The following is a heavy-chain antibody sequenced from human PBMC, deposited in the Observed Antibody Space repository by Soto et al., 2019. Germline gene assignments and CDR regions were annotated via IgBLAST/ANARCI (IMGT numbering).Heavy chain of an antibody. CDR3: ARGGGHRYYYYYYGMDV. CDR1: GGSFRGYY. CDR2: INHSGST. J-gene: IGHJ6*02. Sequence: PSETLSLTCAVYGGSFRGYYWSWIRQPPGKGLEWIGEINHSGSTNYNPSLKSRVTISVDTSKNQFSLKLSSVTAADTAVYYCARGGGHRYYYYYYGMDVWGQGTTVTVSS. D-gene: IGHD3-10*01. V-gene: IGHV4-34*01.